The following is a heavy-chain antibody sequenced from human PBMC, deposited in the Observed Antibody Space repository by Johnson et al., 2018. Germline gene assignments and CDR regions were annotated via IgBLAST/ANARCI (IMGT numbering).Heavy chain of an antibody. D-gene: IGHD6-13*01. CDR1: GFTFSTYS. CDR3: ARTYSSSWYPGT. Sequence: VQLVQSGGGVVQPGRSLRLSCGASGFTFSTYSMNWVRQAPGKGLEWVSSISSNSRYIYYADSVKGRFTISRDNAKNSLYLQMNRLRVEDTAVYYWARTYSSSWYPGTWGQGTMVTVSS. CDR2: ISSNSRYI. J-gene: IGHJ3*01. V-gene: IGHV3-21*01.